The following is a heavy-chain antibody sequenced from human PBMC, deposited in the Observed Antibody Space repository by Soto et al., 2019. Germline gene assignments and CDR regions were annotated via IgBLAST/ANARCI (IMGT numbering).Heavy chain of an antibody. Sequence: QVQLQESGPGLVKPSETLSLTCTVSSDSSSSYKWSWIRQTPGKGLEWIGYIDNNGGNSYNPSLRSRFTIPMSIAPSTKQVSLRLSSVTAADTAVYYCVRQGFGPLHGLVDVWGQGTTVTVSS. CDR1: SDSSSSYK. J-gene: IGHJ6*02. CDR2: IDNNGGN. CDR3: VRQGFGPLHGLVDV. V-gene: IGHV4-59*08. D-gene: IGHD3-10*01.